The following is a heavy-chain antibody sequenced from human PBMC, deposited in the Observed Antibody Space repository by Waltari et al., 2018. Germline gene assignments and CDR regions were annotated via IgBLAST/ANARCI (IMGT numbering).Heavy chain of an antibody. CDR3: ARHAAAAGTSFDP. V-gene: IGHV4-59*01. CDR2: IYYSGST. J-gene: IGHJ5*02. CDR1: GGSISSYY. D-gene: IGHD6-13*01. Sequence: QVQLQESGPGLVKPSETLSLTCTVSGGSISSYYWSWIRQPPGKGLEWIGYIYYSGSTNDNPSLKSRVPISVDTSKNQFSLKLSSVTAADTAVYYCARHAAAAGTSFDPWGQGTLVTVSS.